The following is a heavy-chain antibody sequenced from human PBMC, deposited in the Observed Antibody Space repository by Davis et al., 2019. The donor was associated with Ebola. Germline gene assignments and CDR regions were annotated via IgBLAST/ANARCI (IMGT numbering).Heavy chain of an antibody. Sequence: PSETLSLTCTVSGGSISSHYWSWIRQPPGKGLEWIGYIYYSGSTNYNPSLKSRVTISVDTSKNQFSLKLSSVTAADPAVYYCARGRAAAGPDYWGQGTLVTVSS. D-gene: IGHD6-13*01. J-gene: IGHJ4*02. CDR3: ARGRAAAGPDY. CDR1: GGSISSHY. V-gene: IGHV4-59*08. CDR2: IYYSGST.